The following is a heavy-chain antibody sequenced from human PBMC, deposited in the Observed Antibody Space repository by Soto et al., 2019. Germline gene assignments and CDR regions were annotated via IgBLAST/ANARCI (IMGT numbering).Heavy chain of an antibody. CDR1: GGSISSGDYY. J-gene: IGHJ6*02. CDR3: ARDPLGGYYYYGMDV. D-gene: IGHD3-3*01. CDR2: IYYSGST. V-gene: IGHV4-30-4*01. Sequence: SETLSLTCTVSGGSISSGDYYWSWIRQPPGKGLEWIGYIYYSGSTYYNPSLKSRVTISVDTSKNQFSLKLSSVTAADTAVYYCARDPLGGYYYYGMDVWGQGTTVTVSS.